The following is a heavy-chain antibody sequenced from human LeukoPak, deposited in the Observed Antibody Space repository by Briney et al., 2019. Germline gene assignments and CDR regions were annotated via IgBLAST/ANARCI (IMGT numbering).Heavy chain of an antibody. D-gene: IGHD4-11*01. J-gene: IGHJ4*02. Sequence: SETLSLTCTVSGYSISSDSYWGWIRQPPGKGLEWIGSLYHRGSTYYNPSLKSRVTISVDTSKNQFSLKLSSVTAADPAVYYCASMKDYGNYTPLLDYWGQGTLVSVSS. CDR3: ASMKDYGNYTPLLDY. CDR1: GYSISSDSY. V-gene: IGHV4-38-2*02. CDR2: LYHRGST.